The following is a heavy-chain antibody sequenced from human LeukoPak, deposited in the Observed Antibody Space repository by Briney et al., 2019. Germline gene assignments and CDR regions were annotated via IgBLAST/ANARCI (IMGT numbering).Heavy chain of an antibody. CDR3: ARDRHCVNGVCHSPPGMDV. J-gene: IGHJ6*02. CDR2: IWFDKNQ. V-gene: IGHV3-33*01. CDR1: GFILNDYG. D-gene: IGHD2-8*01. Sequence: PGRSLRLSCAASGFILNDYGMHWVRQAPGKGLEWVAVIWFDKNQHFADSVKGRFAISRDNSKNTVYLQINSPRAEDTAVYYCARDRHCVNGVCHSPPGMDVWGQGTTVTVSS.